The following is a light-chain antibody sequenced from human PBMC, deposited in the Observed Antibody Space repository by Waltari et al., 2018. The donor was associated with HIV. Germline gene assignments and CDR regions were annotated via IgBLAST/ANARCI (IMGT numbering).Light chain of an antibody. V-gene: IGLV2-23*02. J-gene: IGLJ2*01. CDR1: TNHVGAFDL. Sequence: HSALTQPASVSASPGQSLTIPCSASTNHVGAFDLVSWYQHHPGKAPKLIIFEVNKRPSGVSNRFSGSKSGNTASLTISGLQTEDETDYYCCSYARSRSLLFGGGTKLTVL. CDR3: CSYARSRSLL. CDR2: EVN.